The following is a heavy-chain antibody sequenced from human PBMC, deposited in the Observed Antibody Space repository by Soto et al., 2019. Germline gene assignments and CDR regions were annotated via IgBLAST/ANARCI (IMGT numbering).Heavy chain of an antibody. V-gene: IGHV1-69*01. D-gene: IGHD2-15*01. CDR1: GGTFSSYA. CDR2: IIPIFGTA. CDR3: ARDRPALLLTYYGMDV. J-gene: IGHJ6*02. Sequence: QVQLVQSGAEVKKPGSSVEVSCKASGGTFSSYAISWVRQAPGQGLEWMGGIIPIFGTANYAQKFQGRVTITADESTSTAYMELSSLRSEDTAVYYGARDRPALLLTYYGMDVWGQGTTVTVSS.